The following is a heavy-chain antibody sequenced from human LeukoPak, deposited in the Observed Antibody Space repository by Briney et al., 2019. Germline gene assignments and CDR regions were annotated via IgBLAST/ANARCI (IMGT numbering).Heavy chain of an antibody. Sequence: GGPLGFPCAASGFISSTYGMHGAPRPPAKGWEGGPVMSYDGKKNNYADSVKGRFTISRDSSENTLFLQMNSLRAEDTAVYYCARRSRGGGYFDYWGQGTLVTVSS. J-gene: IGHJ4*02. V-gene: IGHV3-33*08. CDR2: MSYDGKKN. CDR1: GFISSTYG. D-gene: IGHD1-26*01. CDR3: ARRSRGGGYFDY.